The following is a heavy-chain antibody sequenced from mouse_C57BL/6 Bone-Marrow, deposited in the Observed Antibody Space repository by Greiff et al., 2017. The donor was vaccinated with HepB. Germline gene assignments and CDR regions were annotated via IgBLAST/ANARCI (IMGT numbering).Heavy chain of an antibody. CDR2: ITHSGET. J-gene: IGHJ2*01. CDR1: GFPITSGYY. Sequence: VQGVESGPGLVKPSQSLFLTCSITGFPITSGYYWIWIRQSPGKPLEWMGYITHSGETFYNPSLQSPISITRETSKNQFFLHLNSVTTEDTAMYYCAGDGPYYYGSSPHYFDYWGQGTTLTVSS. CDR3: AGDGPYYYGSSPHYFDY. V-gene: IGHV12-3*01. D-gene: IGHD1-1*01.